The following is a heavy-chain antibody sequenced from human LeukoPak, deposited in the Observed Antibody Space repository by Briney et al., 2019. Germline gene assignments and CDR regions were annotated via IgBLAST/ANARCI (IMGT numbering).Heavy chain of an antibody. CDR3: AKAVIIALPFDY. Sequence: GGSLRLSCVGFGFTFRSHGMNWVRQAPGKGLEWVSAISGSGGSTYYADSVKGRFTISRDNSKNTLYLQMNSLRAEDTAVYYCAKAVIIALPFDYWGQGTLVTVSS. V-gene: IGHV3-23*01. D-gene: IGHD3-16*02. CDR2: ISGSGGST. CDR1: GFTFRSHG. J-gene: IGHJ4*02.